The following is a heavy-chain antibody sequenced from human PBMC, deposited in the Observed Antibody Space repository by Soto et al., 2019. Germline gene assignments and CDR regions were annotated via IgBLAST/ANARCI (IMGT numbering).Heavy chain of an antibody. CDR2: IRSKANSYAT. V-gene: IGHV3-73*01. CDR1: GFTFSGSA. Sequence: EVQLVESGGGLVQPGGSLKLSCAASGFTFSGSAMHWVRQASGKGLEWVGRIRSKANSYATAYAASVKGRFTISRDDSKNTAYLQMNSLKTEDTAVYYCTRHDSGAMDVWGQGTTVTVSS. CDR3: TRHDSGAMDV. J-gene: IGHJ6*02. D-gene: IGHD6-25*01.